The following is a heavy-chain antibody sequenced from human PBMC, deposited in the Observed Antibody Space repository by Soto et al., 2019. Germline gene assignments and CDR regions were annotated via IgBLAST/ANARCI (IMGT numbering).Heavy chain of an antibody. V-gene: IGHV1-69*12. Sequence: QVQLVQSGAEVKKPGSSVKVSCKASGGTFSSYAISWVRQAPGQGLEWMGGIIPIFGTANYAQKFQGRVTITADESTSTADMERSSLRAEDTAVYYCASPYSSAFYYYGMDVWGQGTTVTVSS. D-gene: IGHD6-6*01. CDR2: IIPIFGTA. CDR3: ASPYSSAFYYYGMDV. CDR1: GGTFSSYA. J-gene: IGHJ6*02.